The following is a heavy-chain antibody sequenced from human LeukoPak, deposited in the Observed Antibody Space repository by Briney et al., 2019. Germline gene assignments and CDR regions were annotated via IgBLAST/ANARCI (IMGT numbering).Heavy chain of an antibody. V-gene: IGHV3-23*01. Sequence: PGGSLRLSFTASGFTFSSYAMSWVRQGPGNGLDLVSAISGSAYSTYYADSVKGHFTISRDNSKNTLYLQMNSLRAEDTAVYYCAKETVAAPPIDYWGQGTLVTVSS. CDR2: ISGSAYST. CDR1: GFTFSSYA. CDR3: AKETVAAPPIDY. J-gene: IGHJ4*02. D-gene: IGHD6-19*01.